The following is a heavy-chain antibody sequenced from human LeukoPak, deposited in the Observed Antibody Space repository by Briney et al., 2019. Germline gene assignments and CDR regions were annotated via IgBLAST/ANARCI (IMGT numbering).Heavy chain of an antibody. D-gene: IGHD2-2*01. CDR1: GGSISSGDYY. V-gene: IGHV4-30-4*08. CDR2: IYYSGST. Sequence: TLSLTCTVSGGSISSGDYYWSWIRQPPGKGLEWIGYIYYSGSTYYNPSLKSRLTISVDTSKNPFSLQLSPVTAADTAVYYCARGGEYCSSTSCTSKYFDPWGQGTLVTVSS. CDR3: ARGGEYCSSTSCTSKYFDP. J-gene: IGHJ5*02.